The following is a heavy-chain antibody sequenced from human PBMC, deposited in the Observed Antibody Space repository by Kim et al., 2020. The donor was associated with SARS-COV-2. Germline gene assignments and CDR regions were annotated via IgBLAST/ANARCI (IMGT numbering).Heavy chain of an antibody. CDR1: GYTFTYRY. V-gene: IGHV1-45*02. Sequence: SVKVSCKASGYTFTYRYLHWVRQAPGQALEWMGWITPFNGNTNYAQKFQDRVTITRDRSMSTAYMELSSLRSEDTAMYYCAGAVTTVDWFDPWGQGTLVTVSS. J-gene: IGHJ5*02. CDR2: ITPFNGNT. CDR3: AGAVTTVDWFDP. D-gene: IGHD4-17*01.